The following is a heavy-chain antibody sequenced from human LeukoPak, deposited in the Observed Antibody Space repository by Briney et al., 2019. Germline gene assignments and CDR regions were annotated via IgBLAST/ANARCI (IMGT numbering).Heavy chain of an antibody. Sequence: GLTLRLSCAASGFIFSNYAMHWVRQAPGKGLEYVSTISRNGDTTFYANSVKGRFTISRDNSKNTLYLQMGSLRAEDTAVYYCARDQAAAGTGSFDYWGQGTLVTVSS. CDR3: ARDQAAAGTGSFDY. V-gene: IGHV3-64*01. J-gene: IGHJ4*02. CDR2: ISRNGDTT. CDR1: GFIFSNYA. D-gene: IGHD6-13*01.